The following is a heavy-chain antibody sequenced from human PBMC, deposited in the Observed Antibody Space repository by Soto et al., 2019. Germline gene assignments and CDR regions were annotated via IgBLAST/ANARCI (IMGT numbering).Heavy chain of an antibody. D-gene: IGHD3-22*01. J-gene: IGHJ3*02. Sequence: QVQLVQSGAEVKKPGSSVKVSCKASGGTFSSYAISWVRQAPGQGLEWMGGIIPIFGTANYAQKLQGRVTITADESTSTAYMEQSSLRSEDTAVYYCARDSLVGWLSAFLAFDIWGQGTMVTVSS. CDR2: IIPIFGTA. V-gene: IGHV1-69*01. CDR1: GGTFSSYA. CDR3: ARDSLVGWLSAFLAFDI.